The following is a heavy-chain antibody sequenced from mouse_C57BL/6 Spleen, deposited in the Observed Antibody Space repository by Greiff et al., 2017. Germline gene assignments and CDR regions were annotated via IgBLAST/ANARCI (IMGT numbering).Heavy chain of an antibody. CDR2: IDPETGGT. CDR3: KRRRNYDGSSCRGFDY. Sequence: VQLQQSGAELVRPGASVTLSCTASGYTFTDYEMHWVKQTPVHGLEWIGAIDPETGGTAYNQKFKGKAILTADKPSSTAYMEVRSLTSEDSAVYYSKRRRNYDGSSCRGFDYWGQGTTLTVSS. V-gene: IGHV1-15*01. J-gene: IGHJ2*01. CDR1: GYTFTDYE. D-gene: IGHD1-1*01.